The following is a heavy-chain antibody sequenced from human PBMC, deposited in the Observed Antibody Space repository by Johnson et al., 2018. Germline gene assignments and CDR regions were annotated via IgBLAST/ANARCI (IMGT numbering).Heavy chain of an antibody. Sequence: QVQLVESGGGVVQPGRSLRLSCAASGFTFSSYGMHWVRQAPGKGLEWVAVIWYDGSNKYYADSVKGRFTISRDNSKNTLYLQMNSRRAEDTAVYYCAQEDSLGFGGVIVIRTYYYYGMDVWGQGTTVTVSS. J-gene: IGHJ6*02. V-gene: IGHV3-33*06. D-gene: IGHD3-16*02. CDR3: AQEDSLGFGGVIVIRTYYYYGMDV. CDR1: GFTFSSYG. CDR2: IWYDGSNK.